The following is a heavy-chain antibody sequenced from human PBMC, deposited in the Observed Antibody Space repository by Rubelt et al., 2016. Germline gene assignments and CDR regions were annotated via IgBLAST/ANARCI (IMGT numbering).Heavy chain of an antibody. V-gene: IGHV1-24*01. D-gene: IGHD3-10*01. CDR2: FDPADGET. CDR1: GYTLTELS. CDR3: ATRSLWFGEIDRYFDY. Sequence: QVQLVQSGAEVKKPGASVKVSCKVSGYTLTELSMHWVRQAPGKGLEWMGGFDPADGETIYAQKFQGRVTMTEDTSTDTAYMGLSSLRSEDTAVYYCATRSLWFGEIDRYFDYWGQGTLVTVSS. J-gene: IGHJ4*02.